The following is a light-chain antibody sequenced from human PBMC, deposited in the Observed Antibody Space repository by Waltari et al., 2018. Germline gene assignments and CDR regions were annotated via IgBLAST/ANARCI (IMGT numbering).Light chain of an antibody. CDR1: QSVNNY. CDR2: DAS. CDR3: QQRSIRPPDYS. Sequence: EIVLTQSPATLCLSPGERVTLSCRASQSVNNYLAWYQQKPGQAPRLLIYDASSRATGIPARFSGNGSGTDFTLTIRSLEAEDFAVYYCQQRSIRPPDYSFGQGTRLEIK. J-gene: IGKJ2*03. V-gene: IGKV3-11*01.